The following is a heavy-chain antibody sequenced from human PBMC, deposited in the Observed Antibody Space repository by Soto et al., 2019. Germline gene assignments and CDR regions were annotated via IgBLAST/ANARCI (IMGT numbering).Heavy chain of an antibody. CDR1: GDSICTLVT. J-gene: IGHJ4*02. CDR2: IYHSGST. V-gene: IGHV4-38-2*02. Sequence: RSLKRTVSGDSICTLVTFVWELPPPGKGLEWIGSIYHSGSTYYNLSLKSRVTISADTSKNQISLKLISVTAADTARYYCARDWGTGFYHCDSWGQGPWVTGSP. CDR3: ARDWGTGFYHCDS. D-gene: IGHD6-19*01.